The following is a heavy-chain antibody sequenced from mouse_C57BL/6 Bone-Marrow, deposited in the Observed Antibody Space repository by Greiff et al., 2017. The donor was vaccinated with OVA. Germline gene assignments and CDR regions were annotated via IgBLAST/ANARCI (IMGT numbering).Heavy chain of an antibody. CDR1: GFTFSDYG. CDR3: AKLGRDV. D-gene: IGHD4-1*01. Sequence: DVKLQESGGGLVKPGGSLKLSCAASGFTFSDYGMHWVRQAPEKGLEWVAYISSGSSTIYYADTVKGRFTISRDNAKNTLFLQMTSLRSEDTAMYYCAKLGRDVWGTGTTVTVSS. V-gene: IGHV5-17*01. J-gene: IGHJ1*03. CDR2: ISSGSSTI.